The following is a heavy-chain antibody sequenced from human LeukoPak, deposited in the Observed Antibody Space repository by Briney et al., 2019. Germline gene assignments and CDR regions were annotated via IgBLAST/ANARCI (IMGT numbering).Heavy chain of an antibody. CDR1: GGSISSYY. CDR3: AREKVVPAAIKGSYFDY. J-gene: IGHJ4*02. V-gene: IGHV4-4*07. D-gene: IGHD2-2*02. CDR2: ICTSGST. Sequence: PSETLSLTCTVSGGSISSYYWSWIRQPAGKGLEWIGRICTSGSTNYNPSLKSRVTMSVDTSKNQFSLKLSSVTAADTAVYYCAREKVVPAAIKGSYFDYWGQGTLVTVSS.